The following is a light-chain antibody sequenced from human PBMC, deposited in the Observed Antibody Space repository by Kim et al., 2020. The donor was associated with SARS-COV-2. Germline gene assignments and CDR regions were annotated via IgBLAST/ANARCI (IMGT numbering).Light chain of an antibody. V-gene: IGLV2-18*02. J-gene: IGLJ2*01. CDR3: SSYTSSSTVV. Sequence: QSALTQPPSVSGSPGQSVTISRTGTSSDVGSYNRVSWYQQSPGTAPKVMIYEVTNRPSGVPNRFSGSKSGNTASLTISGLQAEDEADYYCSSYTSSSTVVFGGGTQLTVL. CDR2: EVT. CDR1: SSDVGSYNR.